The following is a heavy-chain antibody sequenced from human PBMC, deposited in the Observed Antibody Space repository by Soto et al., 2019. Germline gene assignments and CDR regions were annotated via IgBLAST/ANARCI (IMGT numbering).Heavy chain of an antibody. CDR1: GFTFSGAA. J-gene: IGHJ4*02. CDR3: TSLDSAWDEDY. CDR2: IRSKANSYAT. D-gene: IGHD1-26*01. V-gene: IGHV3-73*01. Sequence: EVQLVESGGGLVQPGGSLKLSCAASGFTFSGAAMHWVRQASGKGLEWIGRIRSKANSYATAYGASVKGRFTISRDDSKNTAYLQMNSLKTEDTAVYYCTSLDSAWDEDYWGQGTLVTVSS.